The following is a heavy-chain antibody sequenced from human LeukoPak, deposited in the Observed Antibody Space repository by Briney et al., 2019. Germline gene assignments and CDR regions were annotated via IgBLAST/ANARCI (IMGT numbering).Heavy chain of an antibody. J-gene: IGHJ1*01. CDR3: ARERAAEYFQH. CDR2: ISSSSSYI. Sequence: GGSLRLSCAASGFTFSSYSMNWVRQAPGKGLEWVSSISSSSSYIYYADSVKGRFTISRDNAKNSLYLQMNSLRAEDTAVYYCARERAAEYFQHWGQGTLVTVSS. CDR1: GFTFSSYS. V-gene: IGHV3-21*01.